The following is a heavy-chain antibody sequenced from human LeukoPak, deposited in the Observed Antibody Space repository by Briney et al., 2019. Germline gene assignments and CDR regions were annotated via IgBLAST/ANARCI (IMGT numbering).Heavy chain of an antibody. J-gene: IGHJ4*02. V-gene: IGHV3-64D*06. CDR2: ISSNGGST. Sequence: PGGSLRLSCSASGFTFSSYAMHWVRQAPGKGLEYVSAISSNGGSTYYADSVKGRFTISRDNSKNTLYLQMSSLRAEDTAVYYCTRHYDGDYVLFDYWGQGTLVTVSS. CDR3: TRHYDGDYVLFDY. CDR1: GFTFSSYA. D-gene: IGHD4-17*01.